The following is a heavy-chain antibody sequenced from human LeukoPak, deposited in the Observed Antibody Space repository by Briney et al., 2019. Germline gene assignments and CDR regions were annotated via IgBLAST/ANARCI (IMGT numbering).Heavy chain of an antibody. CDR1: GGSFSGYY. J-gene: IGHJ3*02. CDR2: INHSGST. V-gene: IGHV4-34*01. Sequence: SETLSLTCAVYGGSFSGYYWSWIRQPPGKGLEWIGEINHSGSTNYNPSLKSRVTISVDTSKNQFSLKLSSVTAADTAVYYCARASAPYDAFDIWGQGTMVTVSS. CDR3: ARASAPYDAFDI.